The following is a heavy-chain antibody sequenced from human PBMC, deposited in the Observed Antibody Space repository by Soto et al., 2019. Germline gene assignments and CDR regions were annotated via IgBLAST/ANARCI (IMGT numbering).Heavy chain of an antibody. CDR3: ARDLPLYRGGATRGLHGIDV. J-gene: IGHJ6*02. CDR1: GGSISSYY. Sequence: SETLSLTCTVSGGSISSYYWSWIRQPPGKGLEWIGYIYYSGSTNYNPSLKSRVTISVDTSKNQFSLKLSSVTAADTAVYYCARDLPLYRGGATRGLHGIDVWGQGTTGTVSS. CDR2: IYYSGST. D-gene: IGHD1-26*01. V-gene: IGHV4-59*01.